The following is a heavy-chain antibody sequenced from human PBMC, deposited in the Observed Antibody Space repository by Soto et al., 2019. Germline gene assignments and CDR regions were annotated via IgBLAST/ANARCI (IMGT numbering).Heavy chain of an antibody. V-gene: IGHV3-23*01. CDR3: ARGDRGGSGSPASYYYSGLDV. CDR1: GFTFSSYA. D-gene: IGHD3-10*01. CDR2: VSAGGDMT. J-gene: IGHJ6*02. Sequence: DVKLLESGGHLVQPGGSLRLSCAASGFTFSSYAMSWVRQAPGKGLEWVSSVSAGGDMTYYSDSVKGRFTISRDNSNNALFLQMNSLRIEDTALYYCARGDRGGSGSPASYYYSGLDVWDQGTTVTVS.